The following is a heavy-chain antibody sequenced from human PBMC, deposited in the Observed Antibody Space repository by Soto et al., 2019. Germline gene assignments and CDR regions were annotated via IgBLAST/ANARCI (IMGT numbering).Heavy chain of an antibody. V-gene: IGHV3-23*01. CDR3: ARDRDGYGSFDI. CDR2: ISGSGGST. Sequence: GGSLRLSCAASGFTFSSHAMNWVRQTSGKGLEWVSSISGSGGSTYYADSVKGRFTISRDNSKKTLHLQLNSLRAGDTAVYYCARDRDGYGSFDIWGLGTMVTVSS. J-gene: IGHJ3*02. CDR1: GFTFSSHA. D-gene: IGHD5-18*01.